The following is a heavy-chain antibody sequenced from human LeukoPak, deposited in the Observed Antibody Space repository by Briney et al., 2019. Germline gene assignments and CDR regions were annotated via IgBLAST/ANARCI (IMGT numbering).Heavy chain of an antibody. CDR1: GYTFTNYY. Sequence: GASVKVSCKASGYTFTNYYMHWVRQAPGQGLEWMGIINPSGGSTNYAQKFQGRVTMTRDTSTSTVYMELSSLRSEDTAVYYCASKMASDYYYGMDVWGQGTTVTVSS. CDR3: ASKMASDYYYGMDV. J-gene: IGHJ6*02. V-gene: IGHV1-46*01. CDR2: INPSGGST. D-gene: IGHD2-8*01.